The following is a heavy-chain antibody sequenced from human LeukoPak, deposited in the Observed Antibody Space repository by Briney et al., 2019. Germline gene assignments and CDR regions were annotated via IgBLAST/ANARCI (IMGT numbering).Heavy chain of an antibody. CDR1: GYTFTGYY. CDR2: INPNRGGT. J-gene: IGHJ6*02. D-gene: IGHD1-20*01. V-gene: IGHV1-2*02. CDR3: ARDRPMITGPLHLYGMDV. Sequence: ASVKVSCKASGYTFTGYYMHWVRQAPGQGLEWMGWINPNRGGTNYAQKFQGRVTMTRDTSISTAYMELSRLRSDDTAVYYCARDRPMITGPLHLYGMDVWGQGTTVTVSS.